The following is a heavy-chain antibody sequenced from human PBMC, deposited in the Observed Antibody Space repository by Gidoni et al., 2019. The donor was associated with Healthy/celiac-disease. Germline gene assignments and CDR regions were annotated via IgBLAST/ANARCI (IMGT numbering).Heavy chain of an antibody. Sequence: QVQLQASGPGLAKPSETLSLNCTVSGGSISSYYWSWIRQPPGKGLEWIGYIYYSGSTNYNPSLKSRVTISVDTSKNQFSLKLSSVTAADTAVYYCARVGSSGPYFDYWGQGTLVTVSS. J-gene: IGHJ4*02. CDR3: ARVGSSGPYFDY. V-gene: IGHV4-59*01. CDR1: GGSISSYY. D-gene: IGHD3-22*01. CDR2: IYYSGST.